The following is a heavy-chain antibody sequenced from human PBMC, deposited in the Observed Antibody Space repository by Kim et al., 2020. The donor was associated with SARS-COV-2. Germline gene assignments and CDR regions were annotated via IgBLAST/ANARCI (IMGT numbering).Heavy chain of an antibody. CDR3: SRITESKGHVWDY. V-gene: IGHV3-7*01. CDR2: INKAGSQK. J-gene: IGHJ4*02. D-gene: IGHD3-3*02. Sequence: GGSLRLSCEVSGFMFRSYWMSWVRQAPGKGLEWVANINKAGSQKYYLESVLGRFSISNDNAKTSLFPQMGSLSAEDRAVYYCSRITESKGHVWDYWGQGT. CDR1: GFMFRSYW.